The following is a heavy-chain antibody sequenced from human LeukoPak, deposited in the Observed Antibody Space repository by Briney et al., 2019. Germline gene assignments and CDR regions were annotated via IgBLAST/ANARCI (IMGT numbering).Heavy chain of an antibody. CDR2: IYSGGST. CDR3: ARDLSYDSSGYDAFDI. J-gene: IGHJ3*02. D-gene: IGHD3-22*01. Sequence: GGSLRLSCAASGFTVSSNYMSWVRQAPGKGLEWVSVIYSGGSTYYADSVKGRFSISRDNSKNTLYLQMNSLRAEDTAVYYCARDLSYDSSGYDAFDIWGQGTMVTVSS. CDR1: GFTVSSNY. V-gene: IGHV3-53*01.